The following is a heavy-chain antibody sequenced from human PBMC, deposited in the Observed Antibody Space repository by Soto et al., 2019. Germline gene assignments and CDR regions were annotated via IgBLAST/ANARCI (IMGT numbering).Heavy chain of an antibody. V-gene: IGHV3-21*01. Sequence: EVQLVESGGGLVKPGGSLRLSCAASGFTFSSYSMNWVRQAPGKGLEWVSSISSSSSYIYYADSVKGRFTISRDNAKNSLYLQMNSLRAEDTAVYYCVSSVTTADGMDVWGQGTTVTVSS. D-gene: IGHD4-17*01. CDR2: ISSSSSYI. J-gene: IGHJ6*02. CDR3: VSSVTTADGMDV. CDR1: GFTFSSYS.